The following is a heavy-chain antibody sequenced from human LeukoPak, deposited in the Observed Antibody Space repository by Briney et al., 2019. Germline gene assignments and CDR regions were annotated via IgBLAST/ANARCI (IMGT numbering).Heavy chain of an antibody. CDR2: ISTSSSYI. Sequence: TGGSLRLSCAASGFTFSAYSMNWVRQAPGKGLEWVSSISTSSSYIYYVDSVKGRFTISRDNARNSPYLQMNSLRAEDTAVYYCARAPLSGSYLINWFDPWGQGTLVTVSS. CDR3: ARAPLSGSYLINWFDP. CDR1: GFTFSAYS. D-gene: IGHD1-26*01. J-gene: IGHJ5*02. V-gene: IGHV3-21*01.